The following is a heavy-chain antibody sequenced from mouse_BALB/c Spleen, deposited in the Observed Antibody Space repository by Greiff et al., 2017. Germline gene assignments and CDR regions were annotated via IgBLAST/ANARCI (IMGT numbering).Heavy chain of an antibody. J-gene: IGHJ1*01. Sequence: QVQLKESGPGLVAPSQSLSITCTVSGFSLTSYGVHWVRQPPGKGLEWLGVIWAGGSTNYNSALMSRLSISKDNSKSQVFLKMNSLQTDDTAMYYCARDYYYGSSYVYWYFDVWGAGTTVTVSS. CDR3: ARDYYYGSSYVYWYFDV. V-gene: IGHV2-9*02. CDR2: IWAGGST. D-gene: IGHD1-1*01. CDR1: GFSLTSYG.